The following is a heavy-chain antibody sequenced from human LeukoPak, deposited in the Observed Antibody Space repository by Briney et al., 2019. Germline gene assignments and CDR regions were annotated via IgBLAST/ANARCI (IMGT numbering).Heavy chain of an antibody. V-gene: IGHV3-7*04. CDR2: IKEDGSLR. Sequence: PGGSLRLSCAASGFTFSSTCMTWGRHAPGKGLEWVSNIKEDGSLRDYVDSVKGRFTIFRDNAKNSLYLQMNSLRHEDTAVYYCARDGALRVGSFDIWGQGTMVTVSS. CDR1: GFTFSSTC. CDR3: ARDGALRVGSFDI. J-gene: IGHJ3*02. D-gene: IGHD1-26*01.